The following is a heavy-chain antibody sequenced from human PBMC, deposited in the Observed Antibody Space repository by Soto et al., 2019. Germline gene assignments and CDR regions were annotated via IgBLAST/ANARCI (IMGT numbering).Heavy chain of an antibody. V-gene: IGHV3-15*01. CDR1: GFTFSNAW. D-gene: IGHD3-9*01. CDR3: ITDKEGWYYDILTGYYTAWYCDL. J-gene: IGHJ2*01. Sequence: GGSLRLSCAASGFTFSNAWMSRVSKAPGKGLEWVGRIKSKTDGGTTDYDAPVKGRFTISRDDTKNALYLQMNSLKTGDTAVYYCITDKEGWYYDILTGYYTAWYCDLWGRGPLVTVS. CDR2: IKSKTDGGTT.